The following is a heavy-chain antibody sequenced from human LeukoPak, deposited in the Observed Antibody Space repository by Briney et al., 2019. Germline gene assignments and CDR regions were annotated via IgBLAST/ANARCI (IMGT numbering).Heavy chain of an antibody. CDR2: ISAYSGNT. V-gene: IGHV1-18*01. D-gene: IGHD3-3*01. Sequence: ASVKVSCKASGGTFSSYAISWVRQAPGQGLEWMGWISAYSGNTNYAQKFRGRITMTTDTSTNTVYMELRSLRSDDTAVYYCARDSSNTYYDFWSGYYTGYYYYYVDVWGKGTTVTVSS. CDR3: ARDSSNTYYDFWSGYYTGYYYYYVDV. CDR1: GGTFSSYA. J-gene: IGHJ6*03.